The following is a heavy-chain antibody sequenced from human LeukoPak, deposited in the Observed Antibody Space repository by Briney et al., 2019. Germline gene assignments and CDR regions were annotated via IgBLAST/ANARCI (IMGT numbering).Heavy chain of an antibody. V-gene: IGHV4-4*07. J-gene: IGHJ4*02. CDR3: ARGHYDTSGYCLDY. CDR2: IYTSGST. CDR1: GGSIRNYY. D-gene: IGHD3-22*01. Sequence: SETLSLTCTVSGGSIRNYYWSWIRQPAGKGLEWIGRIYTSGSTNYNPSLKSRVTMSVDTSKNQFSLKLSSVTAADTAVYYCARGHYDTSGYCLDYWGQGTLVTLSP.